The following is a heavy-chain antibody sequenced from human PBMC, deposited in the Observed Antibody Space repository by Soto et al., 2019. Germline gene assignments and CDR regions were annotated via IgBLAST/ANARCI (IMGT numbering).Heavy chain of an antibody. D-gene: IGHD3-10*01. V-gene: IGHV1-2*04. Sequence: QVQLVQSGAEVKKPGASVKVSCKASGYTFTGYYMHWVRQAPGQGLEWMGWINPNSGGTNYAQKFQGWVTMTRDTSTSTAYMELSRLRSDDTAVYYCARVGYYGSGGGPSTDYYYYGMDVWGQGTTVTVSS. CDR1: GYTFTGYY. J-gene: IGHJ6*02. CDR3: ARVGYYGSGGGPSTDYYYYGMDV. CDR2: INPNSGGT.